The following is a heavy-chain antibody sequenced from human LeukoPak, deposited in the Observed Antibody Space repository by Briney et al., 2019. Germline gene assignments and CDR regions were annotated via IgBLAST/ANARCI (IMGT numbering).Heavy chain of an antibody. CDR2: ISGSGGST. J-gene: IGHJ4*02. CDR1: GFTFGNYW. V-gene: IGHV3-23*01. CDR3: AKATSASGYDYVFDY. Sequence: GGSLRLSCAASGFTFGNYWMTWVRQAPGKGLEWVSVISGSGGSTYYADSVKGRFSISRDNSKNTLHLQMNSLRAEDTAVYYCAKATSASGYDYVFDYWGQGTLVTVSS. D-gene: IGHD5-12*01.